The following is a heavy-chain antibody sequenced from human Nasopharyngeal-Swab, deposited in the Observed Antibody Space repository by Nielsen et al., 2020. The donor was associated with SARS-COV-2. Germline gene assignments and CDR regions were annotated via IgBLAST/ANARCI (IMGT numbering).Heavy chain of an antibody. V-gene: IGHV1-69*13. CDR3: ARGGYSRPADYYYGMDV. J-gene: IGHJ6*02. Sequence: SVKVSCKASGGTFSSYAISWVRQAPGQGLEWMGGIILIFGTANYAQKFQGRVTITADESTSTAYMELSSLRSEDTAVYYCARGGYSRPADYYYGMDVWGQGTTVTVSS. CDR2: IILIFGTA. D-gene: IGHD5-18*01. CDR1: GGTFSSYA.